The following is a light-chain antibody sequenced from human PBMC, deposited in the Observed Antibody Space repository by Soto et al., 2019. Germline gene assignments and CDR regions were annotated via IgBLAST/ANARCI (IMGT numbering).Light chain of an antibody. CDR2: LEGSGSY. J-gene: IGLJ3*02. CDR3: ETWDSDTQM. CDR1: SGHHSNT. Sequence: QLVLTQPSSASASLGSSVKLTCTLSSGHHSNTIAWHQQQPGKAPRYLMRLEGSGSYNKGSGIPDRFSGSSSGAARFLTISILQSDDEADYYCETWDSDTQMFGGGTKLTVL. V-gene: IGLV4-60*03.